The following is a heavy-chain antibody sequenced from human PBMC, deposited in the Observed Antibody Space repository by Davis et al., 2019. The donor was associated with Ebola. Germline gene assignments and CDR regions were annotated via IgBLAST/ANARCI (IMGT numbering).Heavy chain of an antibody. CDR1: GYTFTTHR. V-gene: IGHV5-51*01. Sequence: KVSCKGSGYTFTTHRIGWVRQMPGKGLEWMGIIYPGDSDTRYSPSFRGQVTISADKSISTAYLQWSSLKASDTAMYYCARVRNKQLVGSDYWGQGTLVIVSS. CDR2: IYPGDSDT. D-gene: IGHD6-6*01. J-gene: IGHJ4*02. CDR3: ARVRNKQLVGSDY.